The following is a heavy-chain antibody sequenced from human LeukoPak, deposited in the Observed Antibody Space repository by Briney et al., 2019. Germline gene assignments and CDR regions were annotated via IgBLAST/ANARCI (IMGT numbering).Heavy chain of an antibody. Sequence: GESLKISCRASGYIFTNYRIAWVRQMPGKGLEWMGIIYPGDSETTYSPSFQGQVTISADKSIRAAYLQWDTLQASDTAMYYCARLDEGFYYDGTSFNFWGQGTLVTVSS. CDR3: ARLDEGFYYDGTSFNF. J-gene: IGHJ4*02. CDR2: IYPGDSET. V-gene: IGHV5-51*01. D-gene: IGHD3-22*01. CDR1: GYIFTNYR.